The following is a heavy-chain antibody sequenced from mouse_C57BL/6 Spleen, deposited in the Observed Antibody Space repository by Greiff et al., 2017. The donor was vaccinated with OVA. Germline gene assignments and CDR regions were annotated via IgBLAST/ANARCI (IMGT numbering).Heavy chain of an antibody. V-gene: IGHV1-77*01. Sequence: VQLQQSGAELVKPGASVKISCKASGYTFTDYYINWVKQRPGQGLEWIGKIGPGSGSTYYNEKFKGKATLTADKSSSTAYMQLSSLTSEDSAVYFCARTIYYGTPYYYAMDYWGQGTSVTVSS. J-gene: IGHJ4*01. CDR1: GYTFTDYY. CDR2: IGPGSGST. CDR3: ARTIYYGTPYYYAMDY. D-gene: IGHD1-1*01.